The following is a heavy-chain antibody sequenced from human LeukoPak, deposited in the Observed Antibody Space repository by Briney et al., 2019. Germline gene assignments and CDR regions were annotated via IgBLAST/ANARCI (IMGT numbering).Heavy chain of an antibody. J-gene: IGHJ4*02. V-gene: IGHV5-51*01. Sequence: GESLKISCKGSGYRFTSYWIGWVRQMPGKGLEWMGIIYPGDSDTRYSPSFQGQVTISADKSISTAYLQWSSLKASDTAMYYCARRLLVPAAPFDNWGQGTPVTVSS. CDR1: GYRFTSYW. CDR2: IYPGDSDT. D-gene: IGHD2-2*01. CDR3: ARRLLVPAAPFDN.